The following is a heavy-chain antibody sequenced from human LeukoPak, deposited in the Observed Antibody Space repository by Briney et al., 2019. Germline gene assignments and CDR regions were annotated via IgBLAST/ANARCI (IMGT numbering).Heavy chain of an antibody. J-gene: IGHJ6*02. CDR1: GGSISSRNYS. CDR3: ARRGTVTTYYYYYYGMDV. D-gene: IGHD4-17*01. V-gene: IGHV4-39*01. CDR2: IYYTGST. Sequence: SETLSLTCTVSGGSISSRNYSWAWIRQPPGKGLELIGSIYYTGSTYYNPSLKSRVIVSVDTSKNQFSLKLSSVTAADTAVYYCARRGTVTTYYYYYYGMDVWGQGTTVTVSS.